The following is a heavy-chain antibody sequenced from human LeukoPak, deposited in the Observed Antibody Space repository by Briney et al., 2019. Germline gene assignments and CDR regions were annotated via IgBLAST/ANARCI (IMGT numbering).Heavy chain of an antibody. V-gene: IGHV3-30*18. D-gene: IGHD2-2*01. CDR2: ISYDGSNK. CDR1: GFTFSSYG. J-gene: IGHJ4*02. CDR3: AKPNAEYCSSTSCYQDY. Sequence: PGGSLRLSCAASGFTFSSYGMHWIRQAPGKGLEWVAVISYDGSNKYYADSVKGRFTISRDNSKNTLYLQMNSLRAEDTAVYYCAKPNAEYCSSTSCYQDYWGQGTLVTVSS.